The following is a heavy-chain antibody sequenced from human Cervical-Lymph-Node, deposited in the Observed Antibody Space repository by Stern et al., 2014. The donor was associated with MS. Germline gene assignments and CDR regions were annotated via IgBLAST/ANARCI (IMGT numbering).Heavy chain of an antibody. CDR3: VRADEQQLVRYFDH. CDR1: GYTFSGFY. CDR2: ISPRTNVV. V-gene: IGHV1-2*06. D-gene: IGHD6-13*01. J-gene: IGHJ4*02. Sequence: QVQLVQSGAEVKKPGASVKVSCKASGYTFSGFYIHWVRQAPGQGLEWMGRISPRTNVVKYAQKFQGRVTMTRDTSITIAYMELSELTSDDTAVYYCVRADEQQLVRYFDHWGQGTLVTVSS.